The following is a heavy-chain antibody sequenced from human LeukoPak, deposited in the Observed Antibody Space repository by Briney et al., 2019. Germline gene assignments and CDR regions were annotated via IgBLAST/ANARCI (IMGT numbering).Heavy chain of an antibody. J-gene: IGHJ4*02. Sequence: SETLSLTCIVSAGSISSFYWGCIRQPAGKGLEWIGRMYSSGSTNLNPSLKNRFTMSVDTSKNQFSLKVSSVTAADTAVYYCARVAEMAPSHFDYWGPGILVTVSS. CDR3: ARVAEMAPSHFDY. D-gene: IGHD5-24*01. V-gene: IGHV4-4*07. CDR1: AGSISSFY. CDR2: MYSSGST.